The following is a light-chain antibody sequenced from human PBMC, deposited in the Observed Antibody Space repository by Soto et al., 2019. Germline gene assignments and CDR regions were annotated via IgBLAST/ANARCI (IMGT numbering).Light chain of an antibody. J-gene: IGLJ1*01. CDR3: SSYTGTTLV. V-gene: IGLV2-14*01. CDR2: EVF. CDR1: TSDIGDYDY. Sequence: QSALTQPASVSGSPGQSITISCTGTTSDIGDYDYVSWYQQHPGKAPQLLIYEVFKRPSGLSNRFSGSKSGNTASLSISGLQAEDEADYYCSSYTGTTLVFGTGPKVTVL.